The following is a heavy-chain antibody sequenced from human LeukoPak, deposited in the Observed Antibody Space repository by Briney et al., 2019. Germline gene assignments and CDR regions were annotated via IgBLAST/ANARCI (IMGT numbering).Heavy chain of an antibody. Sequence: GGSLRLSCAASGFTFRNYVIHWVRQAPGKGLEWVSSISSSSSYIYYADSVKGRFTISRDNAKNSLYLQMNSLRAEDTAVYYCARSDIVVVPADYWGQGTLVTVSS. V-gene: IGHV3-21*01. CDR3: ARSDIVVVPADY. CDR1: GFTFRNYV. CDR2: ISSSSSYI. D-gene: IGHD2-2*01. J-gene: IGHJ4*02.